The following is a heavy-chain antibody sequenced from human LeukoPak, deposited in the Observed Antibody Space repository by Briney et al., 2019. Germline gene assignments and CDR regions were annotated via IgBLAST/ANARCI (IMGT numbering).Heavy chain of an antibody. CDR1: GGSISSYY. V-gene: IGHV4-59*01. CDR3: ASRPRGYSSSWYAH. Sequence: SETLPLTCTVSGGSISSYYWSWIRQPPGKGLEWIGYIYYSGSTNYNPSLKSRVTISVDTSKNQFSLKLSSVTAADTAVYYCASRPRGYSSSWYAHWGQGTLVTVSS. J-gene: IGHJ5*02. CDR2: IYYSGST. D-gene: IGHD6-13*01.